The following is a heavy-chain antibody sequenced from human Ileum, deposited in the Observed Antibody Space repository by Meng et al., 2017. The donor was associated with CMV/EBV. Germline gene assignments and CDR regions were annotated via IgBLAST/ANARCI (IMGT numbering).Heavy chain of an antibody. Sequence: LSAGCCLVLLWGGPCNSPSQSLHSPLAILSLNGSARLQGGDWSGSQAASVKGDFTISRDSSKNMVYLQMTSLRVGDTAVYYCARELFSSGSYSYFDLWGRGTLVTVSS. CDR3: ARELFSSGSYSYFDL. J-gene: IGHJ2*01. V-gene: IGHV3-23*01. CDR1: HSPLAILS. D-gene: IGHD6-19*01.